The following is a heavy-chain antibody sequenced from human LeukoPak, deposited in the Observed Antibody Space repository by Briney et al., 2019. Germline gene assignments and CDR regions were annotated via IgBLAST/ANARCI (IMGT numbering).Heavy chain of an antibody. J-gene: IGHJ3*02. CDR1: GFTFSGYF. CDR3: ARDTGNWPNDAFDI. D-gene: IGHD1-1*01. CDR2: SSGGGATI. V-gene: IGHV3-11*01. Sequence: PGGSLRLSCAASGFTFSGYFMSWIRQAPGKGLEWVSYSSGGGATIDYADSVKGRFTISRDNAKNSLYLQMNSLRAEDTAVYYGARDTGNWPNDAFDIWGQGTMVTVSS.